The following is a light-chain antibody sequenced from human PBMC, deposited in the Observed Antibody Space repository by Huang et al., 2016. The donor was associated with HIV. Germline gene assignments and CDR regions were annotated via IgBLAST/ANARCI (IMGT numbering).Light chain of an antibody. CDR1: QDISNH. J-gene: IGKJ5*01. CDR2: DAS. CDR3: QQYDNFPPSIT. V-gene: IGKV1-33*01. Sequence: DIQMTQSPSSLSASVGDRITITCQASQDISNHLNWYQQRPGEAPKLLMFDASNLETWVPSRFSGSGSGTHFTFTISSLQPEDFATYYCQQYDNFPPSITFGQGTRLEMK.